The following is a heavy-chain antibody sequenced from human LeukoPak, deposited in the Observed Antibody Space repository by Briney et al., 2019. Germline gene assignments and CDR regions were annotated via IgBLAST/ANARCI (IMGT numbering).Heavy chain of an antibody. Sequence: GGSLRLSCAASGFAFNSYTINWVRQAPGKGLEWVSVIYSGGSTYYADSVKGRFTISRDNSKNTLYLQMNSLRAEDTAVYYCARELYDSSGYWHWGQGTLVTVSS. CDR1: GFAFNSYT. V-gene: IGHV3-66*02. CDR3: ARELYDSSGYWH. J-gene: IGHJ4*02. D-gene: IGHD3-22*01. CDR2: IYSGGST.